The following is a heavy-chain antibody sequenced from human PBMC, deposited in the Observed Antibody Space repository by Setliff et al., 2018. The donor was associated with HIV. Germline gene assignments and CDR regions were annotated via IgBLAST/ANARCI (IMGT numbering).Heavy chain of an antibody. J-gene: IGHJ4*02. V-gene: IGHV1-18*04. CDR3: VRDRELRTTRSLDF. Sequence: SVKVSCKASGYIFLNYDITWVRQAPGQGLEWMGWISPDNGNTNYAQKTEGRVILTTDKSTNTVEMELRSLRSDDTAVYYCVRDRELRTTRSLDFWGPGTQVTVSS. CDR2: ISPDNGNT. CDR1: GYIFLNYD. D-gene: IGHD1-1*01.